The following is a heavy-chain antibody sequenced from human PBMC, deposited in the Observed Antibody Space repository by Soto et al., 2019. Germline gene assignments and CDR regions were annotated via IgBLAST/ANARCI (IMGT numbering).Heavy chain of an antibody. J-gene: IGHJ5*02. Sequence: PSETLSLTCTVSGGSISSGDYYWSWIRQPPGKGLEWIGYIYYSGSTYYNPSLKSRVTISVDTSKNQFSLKLSSVTAADTAVYYCARDIVLVPAAIHRTLNRTLSGFDPWGQGTLVTVSS. V-gene: IGHV4-30-4*01. CDR3: ARDIVLVPAAIHRTLNRTLSGFDP. D-gene: IGHD2-2*01. CDR1: GGSISSGDYY. CDR2: IYYSGST.